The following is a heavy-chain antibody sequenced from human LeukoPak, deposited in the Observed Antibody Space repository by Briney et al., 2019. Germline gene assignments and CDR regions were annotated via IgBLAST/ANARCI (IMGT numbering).Heavy chain of an antibody. D-gene: IGHD6-6*01. CDR1: GFTFSSYA. V-gene: IGHV3-23*01. CDR2: ISDSGGSI. CDR3: AKRVEYSSSSGGYFDY. Sequence: GGSLRLSCAASGFTFSSYAMSWVRQAPGRGLEWVSAISDSGGSIYYADSVKGRFTISRDNSKNTLYVQMNSLRAEDTAVYYCAKRVEYSSSSGGYFDYWGQGTLVTVSS. J-gene: IGHJ4*02.